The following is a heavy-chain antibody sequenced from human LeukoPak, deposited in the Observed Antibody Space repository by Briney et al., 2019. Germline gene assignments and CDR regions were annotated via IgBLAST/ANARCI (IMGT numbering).Heavy chain of an antibody. CDR2: IIPIFGTA. CDR3: ARVDPGGYYYDSSGYYPFDY. Sequence: SVKVSCKASGGTFSSYAISWVRQAPGQGLEWMGRIIPIFGTANYAQKFQGRVTITADKSTSTAYMELSSLRSEDTAVYYCARVDPGGYYYDSSGYYPFDYWGQGTLVTVSS. J-gene: IGHJ4*02. D-gene: IGHD3-22*01. CDR1: GGTFSSYA. V-gene: IGHV1-69*06.